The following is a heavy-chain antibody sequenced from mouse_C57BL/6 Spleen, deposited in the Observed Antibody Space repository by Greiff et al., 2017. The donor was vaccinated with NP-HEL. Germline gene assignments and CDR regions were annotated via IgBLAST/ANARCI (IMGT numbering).Heavy chain of an antibody. J-gene: IGHJ2*01. CDR1: GYTFTSYW. CDR2: IHPSDSDT. D-gene: IGHD2-1*01. CDR3: AIDLYYGNYVDY. V-gene: IGHV1-74*01. Sequence: QVQLKQPGAELVKPGASVKVSCKASGYTFTSYWMHWVKQRPGQGLEWIGRIHPSDSDTNYNQKFKGKATLTVDKSSSTAYMQLSSLTSEDSAVYYCAIDLYYGNYVDYWGQGTTLTVSS.